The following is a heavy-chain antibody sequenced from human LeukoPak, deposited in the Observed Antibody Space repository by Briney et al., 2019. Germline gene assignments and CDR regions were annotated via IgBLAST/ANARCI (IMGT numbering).Heavy chain of an antibody. CDR3: ARGAGPLFDP. Sequence: GGSLRLSCAASGFTFSSYSMNWVRQAPGKGLEWISYITNSGNTMYYADSVKGRFTISRDNAKKSLYLQMDSLRDADTAVYYCARGAGPLFDPWGQGTLVTVSS. CDR2: ITNSGNTM. V-gene: IGHV3-48*02. CDR1: GFTFSSYS. J-gene: IGHJ5*02.